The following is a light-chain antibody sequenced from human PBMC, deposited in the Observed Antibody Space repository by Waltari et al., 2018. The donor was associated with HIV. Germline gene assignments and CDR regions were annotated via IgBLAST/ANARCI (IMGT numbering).Light chain of an antibody. CDR3: SSYTSSSTLYVV. Sequence: QSALTQPASVSGSPGQSITISYTGTSSDVGGYNYVSWYQQHPGKAPKLMIYDVSYRPSGFSNRFSGSKAGNTASLTISGLQAEDEADYYCSSYTSSSTLYVVFGGGTKLTVL. J-gene: IGLJ2*01. CDR1: SSDVGGYNY. CDR2: DVS. V-gene: IGLV2-14*01.